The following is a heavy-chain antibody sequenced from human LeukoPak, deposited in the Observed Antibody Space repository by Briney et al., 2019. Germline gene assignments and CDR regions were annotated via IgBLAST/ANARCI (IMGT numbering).Heavy chain of an antibody. Sequence: GSLRLSCAASGFDFITYSMNWVRQAPGKGLEWISYISISSSTIYYADSVKGRFTVSRDNAKTSLYLQMNSLRAEDTAVYYCARRDSGSRGFDSWGQGTLVTVSS. CDR3: ARRDSGSRGFDS. CDR2: ISISSSTI. J-gene: IGHJ4*02. CDR1: GFDFITYS. D-gene: IGHD3-10*01. V-gene: IGHV3-48*01.